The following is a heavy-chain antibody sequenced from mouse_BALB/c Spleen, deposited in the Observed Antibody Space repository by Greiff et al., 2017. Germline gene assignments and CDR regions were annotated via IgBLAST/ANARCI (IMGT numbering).Heavy chain of an antibody. Sequence: LQESGAGLVKPGASVKLSCKASGYTFTEYIIHWVKQRSGQGLEWIGWFYPGSGSIKYNEKFKDKATLTADKSSSTVYMELSRLTSEDSAVYFCARHDPRGSSFWFAYWGQGTLVTVSA. D-gene: IGHD1-1*01. CDR1: GYTFTEYI. CDR3: ARHDPRGSSFWFAY. CDR2: FYPGSGSI. J-gene: IGHJ3*01. V-gene: IGHV1-62-2*01.